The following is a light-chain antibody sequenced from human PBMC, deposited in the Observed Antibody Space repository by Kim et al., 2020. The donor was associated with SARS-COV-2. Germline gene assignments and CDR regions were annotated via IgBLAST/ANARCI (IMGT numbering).Light chain of an antibody. CDR2: YDS. V-gene: IGLV3-21*04. CDR3: QVWDSRRV. CDR1: NIGSKS. J-gene: IGLJ3*02. Sequence: SYELTQPPSVSVAPGKTARITCGGNNIGSKSVHWYQQKPGQAPVLVIYYDSDRPSGIPERFSGSNSGNTATLTNSRVEAGDEAEYYCQVWDSRRVFGGGT.